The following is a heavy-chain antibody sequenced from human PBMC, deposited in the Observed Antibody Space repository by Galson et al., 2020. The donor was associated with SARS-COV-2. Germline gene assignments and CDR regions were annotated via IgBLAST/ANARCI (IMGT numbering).Heavy chain of an antibody. J-gene: IGHJ6*02. CDR2: ISSSSSYI. Sequence: GESLKISCAASGFTFSSYSMNWVRQAPRKGLEWVSSISSSSSYIYYADSVKGRFTISRDNAKNSLYLQMNSLRAEDTAVYYCARDPIVVVPAAILYYYYGMDVWGQGTTVTVSS. CDR1: GFTFSSYS. CDR3: ARDPIVVVPAAILYYYYGMDV. D-gene: IGHD2-2*01. V-gene: IGHV3-21*01.